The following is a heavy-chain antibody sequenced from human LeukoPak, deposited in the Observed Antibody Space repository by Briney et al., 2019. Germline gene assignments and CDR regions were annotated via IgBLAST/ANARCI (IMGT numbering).Heavy chain of an antibody. CDR3: ARGRSYGDYYYFDY. CDR2: IIPIFGTA. J-gene: IGHJ4*02. D-gene: IGHD4-17*01. Sequence: ASVKVSSKASGGTFSSYAISWVRQAPGQGLEWMGRIIPIFGTANYAQKFQGRVTITTDESTSTAYMELSSLRSEDTAVYYCARGRSYGDYYYFDYWGQGTLVTVSS. V-gene: IGHV1-69*05. CDR1: GGTFSSYA.